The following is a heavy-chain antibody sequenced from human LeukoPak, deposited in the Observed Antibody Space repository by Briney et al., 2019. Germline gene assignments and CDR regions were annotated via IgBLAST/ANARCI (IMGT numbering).Heavy chain of an antibody. Sequence: GASVKVSCKASGYTFTNYDINWVRQATGQGLEWVGWMNPNSGNTGYAQKFQGRVTMTRNTSISTAYMELSSLRSEDTAVYYCARFEDDYGDPRGFDYWGQGTLVTVSS. CDR2: MNPNSGNT. CDR3: ARFEDDYGDPRGFDY. J-gene: IGHJ4*02. V-gene: IGHV1-8*01. CDR1: GYTFTNYD. D-gene: IGHD4-17*01.